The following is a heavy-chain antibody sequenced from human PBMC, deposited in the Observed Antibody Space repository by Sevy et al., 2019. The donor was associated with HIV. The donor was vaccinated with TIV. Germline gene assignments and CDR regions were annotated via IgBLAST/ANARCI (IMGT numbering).Heavy chain of an antibody. Sequence: SETLSLTCAVYGGSFSGYFWTWIRQPPGKGLEWIGEIYHSGSTNYNPSLKSRVTISVDTSKNQISLKLTSVTAADTAVYYCARRGGKSYSFDYWGQGTLVTVSS. J-gene: IGHJ4*02. CDR1: GGSFSGYF. D-gene: IGHD1-26*01. CDR3: ARRGGKSYSFDY. V-gene: IGHV4-34*01. CDR2: IYHSGST.